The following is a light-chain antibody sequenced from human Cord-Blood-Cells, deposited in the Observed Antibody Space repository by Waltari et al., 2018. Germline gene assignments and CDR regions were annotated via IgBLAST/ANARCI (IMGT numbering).Light chain of an antibody. CDR3: SSYTSSSTL. Sequence: QSALTQPASVSGSPGQSITISCTGTSSDVGGYNYFSWYQQHPGKAPKLMIYDVSKRPSGVSNRFSGSKSGNTASLTISGLQAEDEADYYCSSYTSSSTLFGGGTKLTVL. CDR1: SSDVGGYNY. V-gene: IGLV2-14*01. CDR2: DVS. J-gene: IGLJ2*01.